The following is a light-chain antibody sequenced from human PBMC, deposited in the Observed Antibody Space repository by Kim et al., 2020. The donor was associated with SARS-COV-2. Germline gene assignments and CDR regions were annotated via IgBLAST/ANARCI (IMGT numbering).Light chain of an antibody. Sequence: GTTVTISCTRSSGSIASNYVQWYQQRPGSAPTTVIYEDNQRPSGVPDRFSGSIDSSSNSASLTISGLKTEDEADYYCQSYDSSSVVFGGGTKVTVL. V-gene: IGLV6-57*03. J-gene: IGLJ2*01. CDR3: QSYDSSSVV. CDR1: SGSIASNY. CDR2: EDN.